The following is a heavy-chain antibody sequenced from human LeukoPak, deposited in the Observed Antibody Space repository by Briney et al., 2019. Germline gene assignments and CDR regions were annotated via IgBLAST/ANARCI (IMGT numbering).Heavy chain of an antibody. Sequence: GESLKISCKGSGYSFTSYWIAWVRQMPGKGLEWMGIIYPGDSDTRYSPSFQGQVTISADKSISTAYLQWSSLKASDTAMYYCARHPRSYDGYIDYWGQGTLVTVSS. CDR1: GYSFTSYW. V-gene: IGHV5-51*01. J-gene: IGHJ4*02. CDR3: ARHPRSYDGYIDY. CDR2: IYPGDSDT. D-gene: IGHD5-12*01.